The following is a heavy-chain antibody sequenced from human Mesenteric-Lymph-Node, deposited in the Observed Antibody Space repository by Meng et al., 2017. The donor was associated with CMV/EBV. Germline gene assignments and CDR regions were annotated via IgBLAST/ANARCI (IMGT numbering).Heavy chain of an antibody. CDR3: AGGIAAAGSRWFDP. CDR1: GGTFSSYT. V-gene: IGHV1-69*02. D-gene: IGHD6-13*01. Sequence: QVQLVQSGAEVKKPGSSVKVSCTASGGTFSSYTISWVRQAPGQGLEWMGRIIPILGIANYAQKFQGRVTITADKSTSTAYMELSSLRSEDTAVYYGAGGIAAAGSRWFDPWGQGTLVTVSS. J-gene: IGHJ5*02. CDR2: IIPILGIA.